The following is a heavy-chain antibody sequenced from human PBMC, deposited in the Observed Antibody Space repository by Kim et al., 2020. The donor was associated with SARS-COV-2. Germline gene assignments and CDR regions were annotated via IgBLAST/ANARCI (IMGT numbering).Heavy chain of an antibody. Sequence: SETLSLTCTVSGYSISSGYYWGWIRQPPGKGLEWIGSIYHSGSTYYNPSLKSRVTISVDTSKNQFSLKLSSVTAADTAVYYCARGRVSFGVVTSSDYWGQGTLVTVSS. D-gene: IGHD3-3*01. J-gene: IGHJ4*02. CDR2: IYHSGST. CDR3: ARGRVSFGVVTSSDY. V-gene: IGHV4-38-2*02. CDR1: GYSISSGYY.